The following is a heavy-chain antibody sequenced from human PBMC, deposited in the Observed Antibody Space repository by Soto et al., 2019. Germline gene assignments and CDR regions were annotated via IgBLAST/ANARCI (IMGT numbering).Heavy chain of an antibody. D-gene: IGHD3-3*01. Sequence: QVQLVQSGAEVKKPGASVKVSCKASGGTFSSYAISWVRQAPGQGLEWMGGIIPIFGTANYAQKFQGRVTITANESTSTAYMMLSSLSAEEAAVYYSASFTGPVRFLDGWYFDLWGRGTLVTVSS. CDR3: ASFTGPVRFLDGWYFDL. J-gene: IGHJ2*01. V-gene: IGHV1-69*01. CDR2: IIPIFGTA. CDR1: GGTFSSYA.